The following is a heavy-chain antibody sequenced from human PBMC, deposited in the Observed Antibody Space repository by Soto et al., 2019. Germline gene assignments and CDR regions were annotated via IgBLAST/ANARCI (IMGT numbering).Heavy chain of an antibody. Sequence: QITLKESGPTLVKPTQTLTLTCTFSGFSLTTGGLGVAWLRQPPGMALEWLADIYWNTERNYSPSLSYRATITSNTSKPPVALTVTNVNPVDTGTYYCSHRRVHSGRWFDPWGPGILVTVSS. J-gene: IGHJ5*02. V-gene: IGHV2-5*01. D-gene: IGHD3-10*01. CDR1: GFSLTTGGLG. CDR3: SHRRVHSGRWFDP. CDR2: IYWNTER.